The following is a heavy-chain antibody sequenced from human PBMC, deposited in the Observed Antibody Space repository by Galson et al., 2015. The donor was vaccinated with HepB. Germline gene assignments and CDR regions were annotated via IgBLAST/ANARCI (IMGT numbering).Heavy chain of an antibody. CDR1: GFTFSSYG. CDR3: AKPEEWIQLWSLDY. J-gene: IGHJ4*02. V-gene: IGHV3-30*18. D-gene: IGHD5-18*01. Sequence: SLRLSCAASGFTFSSYGMHWVRQAPGKGLEWVAVISYDGSNKYYADSVKGRFTISRDNSKNTLYLQMNSLRAEDTAVYYCAKPEEWIQLWSLDYWGQGTLVTVSS. CDR2: ISYDGSNK.